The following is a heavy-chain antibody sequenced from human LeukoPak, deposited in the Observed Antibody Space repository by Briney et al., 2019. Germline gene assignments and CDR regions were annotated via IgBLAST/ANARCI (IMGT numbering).Heavy chain of an antibody. CDR2: INPNSGGT. CDR1: GYTFTSYG. CDR3: AGFVASAAFDY. V-gene: IGHV1-2*06. D-gene: IGHD2-15*01. J-gene: IGHJ4*02. Sequence: ASVKVSCKASGYTFTSYGISWVGQAPGQGLEWMERINPNSGGTNYEQKFQGRVTMTRDPSISTASMGLSGLRPDDTAVYYCAGFVASAAFDYWGQGTLVTVSS.